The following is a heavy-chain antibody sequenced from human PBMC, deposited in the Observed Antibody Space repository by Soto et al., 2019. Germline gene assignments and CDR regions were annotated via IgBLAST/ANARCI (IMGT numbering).Heavy chain of an antibody. V-gene: IGHV1-2*04. CDR3: ARVQGDSSGWYGIDY. J-gene: IGHJ4*02. Sequence: GASVKVSCKASGYTFTVYYMHWVRQAPGQGLEWMGWINPNSGGTNYAQKFQGWVTMTRDTSISTAYMELSRLRSDDTAVYYCARVQGDSSGWYGIDYWGQGTLVTVSS. CDR2: INPNSGGT. CDR1: GYTFTVYY. D-gene: IGHD6-19*01.